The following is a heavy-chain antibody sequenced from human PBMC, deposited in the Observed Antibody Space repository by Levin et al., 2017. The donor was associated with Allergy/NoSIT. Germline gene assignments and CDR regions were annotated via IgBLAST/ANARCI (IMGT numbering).Heavy chain of an antibody. J-gene: IGHJ6*02. Sequence: GESLKISGKGSGYSFTSYWIGWVRQMPGKGLEWVGIIYPGDSDTRYSPSFQGQVTISADKSISTAYLQWSSLKASDTAMYYCARSRCCSSTSCGGDYYYGMDVWAKGPRSPSP. CDR2: IYPGDSDT. CDR3: ARSRCCSSTSCGGDYYYGMDV. V-gene: IGHV5-51*01. D-gene: IGHD2-2*01. CDR1: GYSFTSYW.